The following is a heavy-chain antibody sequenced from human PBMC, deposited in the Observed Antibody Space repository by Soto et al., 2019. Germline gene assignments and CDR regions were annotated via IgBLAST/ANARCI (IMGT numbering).Heavy chain of an antibody. J-gene: IGHJ4*02. D-gene: IGHD3-22*01. V-gene: IGHV4-31*03. CDR3: ARGGYDSNGYCVYYFDS. CDR2: IHHRGTT. CDR1: GGSISSGGYY. Sequence: PSETLSLTCTVSGGSISSGGYYWTWIRQHPGNGLEWIGYIHHRGTTHYNPSLKSRLIISVDTSKNQFSLNLSSVTAADTVVYYCARGGYDSNGYCVYYFDSWGPGTLVTVSS.